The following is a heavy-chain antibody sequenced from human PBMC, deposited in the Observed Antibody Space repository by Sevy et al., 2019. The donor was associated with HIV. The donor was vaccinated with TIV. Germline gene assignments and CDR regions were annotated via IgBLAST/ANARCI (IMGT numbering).Heavy chain of an antibody. J-gene: IGHJ4*02. V-gene: IGHV1-24*01. Sequence: ASVKVSCKVSGYTLSQLSMHWMRQAPGKGLEWMGRFDPEDGETIFAQKFQGRVTMTEDTFTDTAYMELSSLRSEDTAVYYCASAREYYEDNSGYLDYWGQGTLVTVSS. CDR3: ASAREYYEDNSGYLDY. CDR1: GYTLSQLS. CDR2: FDPEDGET. D-gene: IGHD3-22*01.